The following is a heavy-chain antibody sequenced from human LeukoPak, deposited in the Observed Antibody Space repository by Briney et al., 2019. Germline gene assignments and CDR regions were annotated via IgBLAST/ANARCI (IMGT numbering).Heavy chain of an antibody. CDR2: ISYDGSNK. CDR1: GFTYSSYA. V-gene: IGHV3-30-3*01. J-gene: IGHJ6*02. CDR3: AREDVDTAMVTGGGPRDYYYYYGMDV. Sequence: GGSLRLSCAASGFTYSSYAMHWVRQAPGKGLEWVAVISYDGSNKYCADSVKGRFTISRDNSKNTLYLQMNSLRAEDTAVYYCAREDVDTAMVTGGGPRDYYYYYGMDVWGQGTTVTVSS. D-gene: IGHD5-18*01.